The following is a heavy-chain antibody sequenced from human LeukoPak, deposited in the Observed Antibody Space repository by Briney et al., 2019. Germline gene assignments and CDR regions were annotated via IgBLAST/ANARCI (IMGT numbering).Heavy chain of an antibody. D-gene: IGHD6-13*01. CDR1: GGSISSGGYY. V-gene: IGHV4-30-2*01. Sequence: PSETLSLTCTVSGGSISSGGYYWTWIRQPPGKGLEWIGYIYHSGSTYYNPSLKSRVAISVDRSKNQFSLKLSSVTAADTAVYYCARNRGILDRAFDIWGQGTMVTVSS. CDR3: ARNRGILDRAFDI. CDR2: IYHSGST. J-gene: IGHJ3*02.